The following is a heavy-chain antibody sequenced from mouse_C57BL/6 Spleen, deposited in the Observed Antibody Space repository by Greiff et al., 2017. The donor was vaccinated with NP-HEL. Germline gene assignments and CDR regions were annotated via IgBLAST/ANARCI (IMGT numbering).Heavy chain of an antibody. D-gene: IGHD1-1*01. CDR3: ARGSYYGSSYYYAMDY. CDR1: GYSITSDY. CDR2: ISYSGST. Sequence: DVQLQESGPGLAKPSQTLSLTCSVTGYSITSDYWNWIRKFPGNKLEYMGYISYSGSTYYNPSLKSRISITRDTSKNQYYLQLNSVTTEDTATYYCARGSYYGSSYYYAMDYWGQGTSVTVSS. J-gene: IGHJ4*01. V-gene: IGHV3-8*01.